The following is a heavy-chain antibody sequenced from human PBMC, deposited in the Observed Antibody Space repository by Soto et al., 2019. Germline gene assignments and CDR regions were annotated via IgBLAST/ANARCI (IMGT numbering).Heavy chain of an antibody. CDR1: GYTFNDYE. Sequence: QEQLVQSAAEVKKPGASVKVSCMTSGYTFNDYEINWVRQATGQGLEWIGWMNPNSGETGYAQRFPGRVTMTTSSCLSTAYLELSSLTSDDTAVYYCARIAMPARPRWYNWFDPWGQGTLVTVSS. CDR2: MNPNSGET. J-gene: IGHJ5*02. D-gene: IGHD2-2*01. CDR3: ARIAMPARPRWYNWFDP. V-gene: IGHV1-8*02.